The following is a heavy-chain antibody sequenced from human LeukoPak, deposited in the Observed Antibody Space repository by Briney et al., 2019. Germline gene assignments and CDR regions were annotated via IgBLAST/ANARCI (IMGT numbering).Heavy chain of an antibody. CDR1: GGSISTSNYY. CDR3: ARENGYKYDY. Sequence: SETLSLTCTVSGGSISTSNYYWGWIRQPPGTGLEWIGNIFYSGSTYYSPSLKSRVTISLDTSKNQFSLKLRSVTAADTAVYYCARENGYKYDYWGQGTLVTVSS. CDR2: IFYSGST. V-gene: IGHV4-39*07. D-gene: IGHD5-24*01. J-gene: IGHJ4*02.